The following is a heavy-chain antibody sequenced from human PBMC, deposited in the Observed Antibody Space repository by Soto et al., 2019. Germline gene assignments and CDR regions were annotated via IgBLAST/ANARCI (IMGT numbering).Heavy chain of an antibody. D-gene: IGHD2-2*01. Sequence: QLQLQESGPGLVKPSETLSLTCTVSGGSINSTGYYWGWIRQPPGKGLEWIGSIYFSGSTSYNPSLKSRVTMSVDTSKNQLSLKVGSVTAADTAVYYCASLHCISPNCVPLDPWGQGTLVTVSS. J-gene: IGHJ5*02. CDR1: GGSINSTGYY. CDR3: ASLHCISPNCVPLDP. CDR2: IYFSGST. V-gene: IGHV4-39*01.